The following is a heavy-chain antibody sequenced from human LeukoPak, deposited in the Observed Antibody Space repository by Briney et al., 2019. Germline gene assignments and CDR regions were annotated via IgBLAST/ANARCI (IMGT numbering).Heavy chain of an antibody. CDR2: ISGSGGST. CDR3: AKDLGDGYNIGY. CDR1: GFTFSSYA. Sequence: GGSLRLSCAASGFTFSSYAMSWVRQAPGKGLEWVSAISGSGGSTYYADSVKGRFTISRDNSKNTLYLQMNSLRAEDTAVYHCAKDLGDGYNIGYWGQGTLVTVSS. V-gene: IGHV3-23*01. D-gene: IGHD5-24*01. J-gene: IGHJ4*02.